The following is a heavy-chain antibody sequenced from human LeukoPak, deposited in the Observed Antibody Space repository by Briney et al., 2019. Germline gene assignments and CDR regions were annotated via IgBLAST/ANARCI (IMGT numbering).Heavy chain of an antibody. CDR3: ARGPSGYHNT. Sequence: GGSVRLSCAASGFTFDDYAMHWVRQAPGKGLEWVSGISWNSGSIGYADSVKGRFTISRDNSKNTLYLQMNSLRAEDTAVYYCARGPSGYHNTGGQGTLVTVSS. J-gene: IGHJ4*02. D-gene: IGHD5-12*01. V-gene: IGHV3-9*01. CDR1: GFTFDDYA. CDR2: ISWNSGSI.